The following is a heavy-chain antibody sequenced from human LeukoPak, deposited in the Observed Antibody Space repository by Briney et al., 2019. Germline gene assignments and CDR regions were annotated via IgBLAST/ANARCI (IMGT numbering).Heavy chain of an antibody. J-gene: IGHJ3*02. CDR2: ISSSSSYI. CDR1: GFTFSRYS. CDR3: ARAWDTSGYYAFDI. D-gene: IGHD3-22*01. V-gene: IGHV3-21*01. Sequence: PGGSLRLSCAASGFTFSRYSMNWVRQAPGKGLEWVSSISSSSSYIYYADSVKGRFIISRDNAKNSLYLQMNSLRAEDTAVYYCARAWDTSGYYAFDIWGQGTMVTVSS.